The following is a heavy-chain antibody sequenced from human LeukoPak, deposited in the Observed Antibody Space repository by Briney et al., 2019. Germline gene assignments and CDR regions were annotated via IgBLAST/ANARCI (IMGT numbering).Heavy chain of an antibody. CDR3: AKETPNTGWFDP. V-gene: IGHV1-3*01. D-gene: IGHD1-14*01. CDR2: INAGNGNT. J-gene: IGHJ5*02. Sequence: GASVKVSCKASGYTFTSYAMHWVRQAPGQRLEWMGWINAGNGNTKYSQRFQDRVTLTKDTSTNTVYMELSSLRSEDTAIYYCAKETPNTGWFDPWGQGTLVTVSS. CDR1: GYTFTSYA.